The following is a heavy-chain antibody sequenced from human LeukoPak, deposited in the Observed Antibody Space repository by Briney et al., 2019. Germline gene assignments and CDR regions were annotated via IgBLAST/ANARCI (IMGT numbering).Heavy chain of an antibody. D-gene: IGHD1-14*01. CDR3: ARDTGYYYYMDV. V-gene: IGHV3-21*01. J-gene: IGHJ6*03. CDR1: GFTFSSYS. Sequence: PGGSLRLSCAVSGFTFSSYSMKWVRQAPGKGLEWVSSISSSSSYIYYADSVKGRFTISRDNAKNSLYLQMNSLRAEDTAVYYCARDTGYYYYMDVWGKGTTVTVSS. CDR2: ISSSSSYI.